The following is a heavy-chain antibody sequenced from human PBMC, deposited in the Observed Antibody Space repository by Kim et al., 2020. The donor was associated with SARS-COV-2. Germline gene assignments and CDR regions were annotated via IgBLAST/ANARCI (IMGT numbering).Heavy chain of an antibody. CDR3: AKDLGDYYGSGGSGMDV. J-gene: IGHJ6*02. D-gene: IGHD3-10*01. V-gene: IGHV3-33*06. Sequence: VKGRITIPRDNSTNTLYLQMNSLRAEDTAVYYCAKDLGDYYGSGGSGMDVWGQGTTVTVSS.